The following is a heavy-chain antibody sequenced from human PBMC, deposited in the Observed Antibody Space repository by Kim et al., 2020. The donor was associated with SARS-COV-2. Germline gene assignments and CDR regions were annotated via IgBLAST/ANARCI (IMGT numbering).Heavy chain of an antibody. J-gene: IGHJ4*02. CDR2: MSSSGSII. CDR1: GFSFSDYY. D-gene: IGHD3-3*01. V-gene: IGHV3-11*01. CDR3: ARDRGVLGFLEWLSD. Sequence: GGSLRLSCAASGFSFSDYYMIWIRQAPGKGLELVSYMSSSGSIIHYADSVKGRFTISRDNRKNSLYPQMNSLRAEDTAVYHCARDRGVLGFLEWLSDWGQGALRTVSA.